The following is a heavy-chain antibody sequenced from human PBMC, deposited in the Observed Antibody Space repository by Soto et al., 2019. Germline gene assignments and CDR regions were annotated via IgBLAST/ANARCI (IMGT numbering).Heavy chain of an antibody. CDR2: IIPIFGTA. CDR1: GGTFSSYA. D-gene: IGHD2-8*01. V-gene: IGHV1-69*12. J-gene: IGHJ4*02. CDR3: ARDNPAGYCTNGVCSYFDY. Sequence: QVQLVQSGAEVKKPGSSVKVSCKASGGTFSSYAISWVRQAPGQGLEWMGGIIPIFGTANYAQKFQGRVTITADESTSTAYMELSSLRSEDTAVYYCARDNPAGYCTNGVCSYFDYWGQGTLVTVSS.